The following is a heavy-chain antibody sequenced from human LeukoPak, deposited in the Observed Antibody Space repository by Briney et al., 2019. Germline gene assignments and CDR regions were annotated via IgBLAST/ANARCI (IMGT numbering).Heavy chain of an antibody. Sequence: ASVKVSCKPSGYTFTKNALHWVRQAPGQRLEWMGWINAGNGNTKYSQKFQGRVTITRDTSASTAYMELSSLRSEDTAVCYCARDRAALNWFDPWGQGTLVTVSS. CDR3: ARDRAALNWFDP. CDR1: GYTFTKNA. V-gene: IGHV1-3*01. J-gene: IGHJ5*02. D-gene: IGHD6-13*01. CDR2: INAGNGNT.